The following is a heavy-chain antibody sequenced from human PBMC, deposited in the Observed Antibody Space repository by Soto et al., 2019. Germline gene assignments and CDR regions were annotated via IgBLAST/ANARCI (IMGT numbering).Heavy chain of an antibody. D-gene: IGHD2-2*02. CDR1: GGSFSGYY. CDR2: INHSGST. V-gene: IGHV4-34*01. Sequence: SATLSLTWAVCGGSFSGYYWSWIRQPPGKGLEWIGEINHSGSTNYNPSLKSRVTISVDTSKNQFSLKLSSVTAADTAVYYCARGYTPFDYWGQGTLVTVSS. J-gene: IGHJ4*02. CDR3: ARGYTPFDY.